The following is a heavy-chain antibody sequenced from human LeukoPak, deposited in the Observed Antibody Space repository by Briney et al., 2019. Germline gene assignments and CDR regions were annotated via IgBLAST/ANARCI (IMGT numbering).Heavy chain of an antibody. CDR1: GFTFSHYS. V-gene: IGHV3-64*02. D-gene: IGHD3-3*01. Sequence: AGGSLRLSCAAYGFTFSHYSIHWVRQAPGKGLEYVSAIISNGGSTHYADSVKGRFTISRDNSKNTLYLQMDSLRAEDMAVYYCARITMGATIANFYYYHMDVWGKGATVTVSS. CDR2: IISNGGST. J-gene: IGHJ6*03. CDR3: ARITMGATIANFYYYHMDV.